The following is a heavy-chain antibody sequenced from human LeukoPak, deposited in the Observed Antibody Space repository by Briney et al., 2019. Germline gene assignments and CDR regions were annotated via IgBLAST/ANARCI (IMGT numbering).Heavy chain of an antibody. Sequence: QPGGALRLSCAASGFTFSSYEMNWVRQAPGEGLEWVSYISSSGSTIYYADSVKGRFTISRDNAKNSLYLQMNSLRAEDTAVYYCARGIEVGSGYMDVWGKGTTVTISS. CDR1: GFTFSSYE. J-gene: IGHJ6*03. V-gene: IGHV3-48*03. D-gene: IGHD3-22*01. CDR2: ISSSGSTI. CDR3: ARGIEVGSGYMDV.